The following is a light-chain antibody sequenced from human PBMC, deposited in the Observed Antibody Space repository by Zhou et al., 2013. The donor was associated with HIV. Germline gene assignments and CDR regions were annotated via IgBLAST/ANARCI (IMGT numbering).Light chain of an antibody. CDR1: QNINRW. V-gene: IGKV1-5*03. J-gene: IGKJ2*01. Sequence: DIQMTQSPSTLSAYVGDRVTITCRASQNINRWLAWYQHKPGTAPKLLIYKASTLESGVPSRFSGSGSGTDFTLTISSLQSEDIATYYCQQVNSFPYTFGQGTKLDIK. CDR3: QQVNSFPYT. CDR2: KAS.